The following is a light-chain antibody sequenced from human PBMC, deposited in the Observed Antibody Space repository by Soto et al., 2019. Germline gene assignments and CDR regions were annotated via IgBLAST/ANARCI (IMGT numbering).Light chain of an antibody. Sequence: AIQLTQSPSSLSASVGDRVTITCRASQGISSALAWYQQKPGKAPKLLIYDASSLESGVPSRFSSSGSVTDFTLTISSLQPEDFASYYCHHFYSYPHYTLGQGTKLEIK. CDR3: HHFYSYPHYT. CDR2: DAS. J-gene: IGKJ2*01. CDR1: QGISSA. V-gene: IGKV1-13*02.